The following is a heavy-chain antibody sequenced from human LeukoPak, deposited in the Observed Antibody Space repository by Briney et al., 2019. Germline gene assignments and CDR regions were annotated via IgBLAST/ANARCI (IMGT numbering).Heavy chain of an antibody. CDR2: INPNSGGT. CDR3: ARGLVMQDIVVGDFDY. CDR1: GYTFTGYY. D-gene: IGHD2-15*01. Sequence: ASVKVSCKASGYTFTGYYIHWVRQAPGQGLEWMGWINPNSGGTNYAQKFQGRVTMTRDTSISTAYMELSRLRSDDTAVYYCARGLVMQDIVVGDFDYWGQGTLVTVSS. J-gene: IGHJ4*02. V-gene: IGHV1-2*02.